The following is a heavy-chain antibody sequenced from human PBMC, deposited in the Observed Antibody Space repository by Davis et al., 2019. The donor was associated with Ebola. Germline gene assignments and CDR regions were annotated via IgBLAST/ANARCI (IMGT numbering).Heavy chain of an antibody. CDR3: ARSNYDILTGYNWFDP. CDR1: GDSISGYS. CDR2: IYHSGST. V-gene: IGHV4-30-2*01. D-gene: IGHD3-9*01. J-gene: IGHJ5*02. Sequence: SETLSLTCSVSGDSISGYSWSWIRQPPGKGLEWIGYIYHSGSTYYNPSLKSRVTISVDRSKNQFSLKLSSVTAADTAVYYCARSNYDILTGYNWFDPWGQGTLVTVSS.